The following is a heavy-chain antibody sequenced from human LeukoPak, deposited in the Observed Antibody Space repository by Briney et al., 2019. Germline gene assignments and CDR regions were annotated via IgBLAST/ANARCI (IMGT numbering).Heavy chain of an antibody. D-gene: IGHD2-2*01. CDR3: ARPHCSSTDCHPPEWFDP. CDR2: MNPNSGNT. Sequence: ASVRVSCKTSGYTFTNYDINWVRQASGQGLEWMGWMNPNSGNTGYAQKFQGRVTMTRNTSISTAYMELSSLRSEDTAVYYCARPHCSSTDCHPPEWFDPWGQGTLVTVSS. J-gene: IGHJ5*02. CDR1: GYTFTNYD. V-gene: IGHV1-8*01.